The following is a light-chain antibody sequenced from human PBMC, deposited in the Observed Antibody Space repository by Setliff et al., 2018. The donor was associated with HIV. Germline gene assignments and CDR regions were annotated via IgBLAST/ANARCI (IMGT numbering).Light chain of an antibody. CDR1: SSDIGGYNF. CDR3: SSYTTTRTRA. V-gene: IGLV2-14*01. Sequence: QSALPQPASVSGSPGQSITISCTGTSSDIGGYNFVSWYQQHPGKAPKLMIYDVNDRPSGVSNRFSGSKSGNTASLTISGLQAEDEADYYCSSYTTTRTRAFGGGTKVTVL. J-gene: IGLJ3*02. CDR2: DVN.